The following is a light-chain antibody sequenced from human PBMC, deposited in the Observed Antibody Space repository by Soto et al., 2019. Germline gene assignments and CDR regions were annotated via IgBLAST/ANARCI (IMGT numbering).Light chain of an antibody. CDR3: LRHNSYHWT. Sequence: DIQMTQSPSAISASVGDIVTITCRSCQGISNYLAWFQQKPGKVPQRLIYAASSLQSGVPLRFSGSGDWTEFTLTISSLQPEDFATYYRLRHNSYHWTFGQGTNVESK. CDR1: QGISNY. V-gene: IGKV1-17*03. J-gene: IGKJ1*01. CDR2: AAS.